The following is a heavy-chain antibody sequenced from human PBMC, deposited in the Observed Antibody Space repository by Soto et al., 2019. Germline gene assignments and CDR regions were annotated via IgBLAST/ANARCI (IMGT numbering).Heavy chain of an antibody. CDR3: ARGTSSTSRFDP. V-gene: IGHV5-10-1*01. J-gene: IGHJ5*02. D-gene: IGHD5-12*01. CDR1: GYSFTSYW. CDR2: IDPSDSYT. Sequence: GESLKISCKGSGYSFTSYWISWVRQMPGKGLEWMGRIDPSDSYTNYSPSFQGHVTISADKSISTAYLQWSSLKASDTAMYYCARGTSSTSRFDPWGQGTLVTVSS.